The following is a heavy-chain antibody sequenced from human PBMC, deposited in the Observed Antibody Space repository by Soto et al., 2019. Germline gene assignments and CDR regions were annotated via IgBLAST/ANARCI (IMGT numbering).Heavy chain of an antibody. CDR1: GGSISSYY. CDR3: ARDDYDSSGYYSKDAFDI. Sequence: TSETLSLTCTVSGGSISSYYWSWIRQPPGKGLEWIGYIYYSGSTNYNPSLKSRVTISVDTSKNQFSLKLSSVTAADTAVYYCARDDYDSSGYYSKDAFDIWGQGTMVTVSS. J-gene: IGHJ3*02. CDR2: IYYSGST. V-gene: IGHV4-59*01. D-gene: IGHD3-22*01.